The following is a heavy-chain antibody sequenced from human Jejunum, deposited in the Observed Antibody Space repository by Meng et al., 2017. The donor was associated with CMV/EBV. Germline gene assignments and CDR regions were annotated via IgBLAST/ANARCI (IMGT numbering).Heavy chain of an antibody. Sequence: NNYEMNWVRQAPGRGLEWISYISDRGSTIFYADSVKSRFTTSRDNAKNSLYLQMDSLRAEDTAVYYCARDKGYCSSTTCYGSWDYWGQGTLVTVSS. CDR2: ISDRGSTI. D-gene: IGHD2-2*01. CDR1: NNYE. V-gene: IGHV3-48*03. CDR3: ARDKGYCSSTTCYGSWDY. J-gene: IGHJ4*02.